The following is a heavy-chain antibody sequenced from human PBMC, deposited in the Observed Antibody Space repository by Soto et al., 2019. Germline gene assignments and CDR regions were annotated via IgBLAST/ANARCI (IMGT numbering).Heavy chain of an antibody. CDR1: GFTFSSYG. CDR2: ISYDGSNK. V-gene: IGHV3-30*18. D-gene: IGHD3-10*01. CDR3: AKDRGRANYYYYYGMDV. Sequence: GGSLRLSCAASGFTFSSYGMHWVRQAPGKGLEWVAVISYDGSNKYYADSVKGRFTISRDNSKNTLYLQMNSLRAEDTAVYYCAKDRGRANYYYYYGMDVWGQGTTVTVSS. J-gene: IGHJ6*02.